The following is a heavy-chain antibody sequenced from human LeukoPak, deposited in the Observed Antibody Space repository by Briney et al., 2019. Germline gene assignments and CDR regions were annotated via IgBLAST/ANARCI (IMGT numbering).Heavy chain of an antibody. D-gene: IGHD4-17*01. J-gene: IGHJ1*01. CDR1: GGSISSGSYY. Sequence: SETLSLTCTVSGGSISSGSYYWSWIRQPAGKGLEWIGRIYTSGSTNYNPSLKSRVTISVDTSKNQFSLKLSSVTAADTAVYYCARDDYGDYDYFQHWGQGTLVTVSS. V-gene: IGHV4-61*02. CDR2: IYTSGST. CDR3: ARDDYGDYDYFQH.